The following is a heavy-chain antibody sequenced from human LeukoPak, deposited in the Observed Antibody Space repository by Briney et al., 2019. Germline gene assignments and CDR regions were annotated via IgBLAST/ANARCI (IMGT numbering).Heavy chain of an antibody. CDR1: GYTFTSYD. CDR3: ARGRFRWELEIRDFDY. V-gene: IGHV1-8*01. D-gene: IGHD1-26*01. J-gene: IGHJ4*02. Sequence: ASVKVSCKASGYTFTSYDINWVRQATGQGLEWMGWVNPNSGNTGYAQTFQGRVTMTRNTSISTAYMEQSSLRSEDTAVYYCARGRFRWELEIRDFDYWGQGTLVTVSS. CDR2: VNPNSGNT.